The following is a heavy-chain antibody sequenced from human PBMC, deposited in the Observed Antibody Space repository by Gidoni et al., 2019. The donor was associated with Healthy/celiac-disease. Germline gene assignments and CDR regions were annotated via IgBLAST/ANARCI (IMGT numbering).Heavy chain of an antibody. CDR3: ARDQGDIGATNGGGGLHY. CDR1: GGSISSSSYY. J-gene: IGHJ4*02. V-gene: IGHV4-39*07. Sequence: QLQLQESGPGLVKPSETLSLTCTVPGGSISSSSYYWGWIRQPPGKGLEWIGSIYYSGSTYYNPSLKSRVTISGDTTKNQFSLKRSSVPAADTAGYYWARDQGDIGATNGGGGLHYWGQGTLVTVSS. CDR2: IYYSGST. D-gene: IGHD5-12*01.